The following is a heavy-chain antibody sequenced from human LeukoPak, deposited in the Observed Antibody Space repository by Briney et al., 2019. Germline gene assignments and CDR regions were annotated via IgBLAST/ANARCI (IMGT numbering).Heavy chain of an antibody. Sequence: HPGGSLRLSCAASGFTFSSYWMSWVRQAPGKGPEWVANIRQDGSEKYYVDSVKGRFTISRDNAKNSLYLQMNSLRAEDTAVYYCARAETTVTTNGGNYYYGMDVWGKGTTVTVSS. D-gene: IGHD4-17*01. V-gene: IGHV3-7*03. CDR1: GFTFSSYW. CDR3: ARAETTVTTNGGNYYYGMDV. CDR2: IRQDGSEK. J-gene: IGHJ6*04.